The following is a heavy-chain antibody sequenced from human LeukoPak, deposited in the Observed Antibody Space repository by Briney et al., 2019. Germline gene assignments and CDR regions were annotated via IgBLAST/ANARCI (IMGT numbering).Heavy chain of an antibody. V-gene: IGHV3-11*01. CDR3: ARDLFYDKGAGGHNDAFDI. Sequence: GGSLRLSCAASGFTFSDYYMSWIRQAPGKGLEWVSYISSSGSTIYYADSVKGQFTISRDNAKNSLYLQMNSLRAEDTAVYYCARDLFYDKGAGGHNDAFDIWGQGTMVTVSS. CDR1: GFTFSDYY. D-gene: IGHD3-22*01. CDR2: ISSSGSTI. J-gene: IGHJ3*02.